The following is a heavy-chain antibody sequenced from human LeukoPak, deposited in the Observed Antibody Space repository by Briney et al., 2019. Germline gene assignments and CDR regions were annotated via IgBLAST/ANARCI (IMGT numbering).Heavy chain of an antibody. CDR2: NSSSGSTI. V-gene: IGHV3-48*03. CDR3: AKGYDSSGYYPFDAFDI. D-gene: IGHD3-22*01. Sequence: GGSLRLSCAASGFTFSSYEMNWVRQAPGKGLEWVSYNSSSGSTIYYADSVKGRFTISRDNAKNSLYLQMNSLRAEDTAVYYCAKGYDSSGYYPFDAFDIWGQGTMVTVSS. CDR1: GFTFSSYE. J-gene: IGHJ3*02.